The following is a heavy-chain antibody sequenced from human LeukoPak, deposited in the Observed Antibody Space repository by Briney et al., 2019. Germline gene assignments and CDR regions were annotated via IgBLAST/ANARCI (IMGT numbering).Heavy chain of an antibody. D-gene: IGHD2-15*01. CDR1: GASISSTSHY. V-gene: IGHV4-39*01. CDR3: ARERRVVKDKPEWFDP. J-gene: IGHJ5*02. Sequence: PSETLSLTCTASGASISSTSHYWGWIRQPPGKGLEWIGTMYYRGSTSYNPSLKSRVTISADTSKNQFSLKLRSVTAADTALYYCARERRVVKDKPEWFDPWGQGTLVTVSS. CDR2: MYYRGST.